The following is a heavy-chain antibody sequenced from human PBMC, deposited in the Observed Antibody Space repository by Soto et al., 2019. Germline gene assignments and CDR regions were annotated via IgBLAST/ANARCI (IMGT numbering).Heavy chain of an antibody. CDR1: GFTFHGYG. CDR3: ARSIGGSSYYPPDY. CDR2: LANDESDQ. Sequence: GGSLRLSCAASGFTFHGYGMHWVRQSPGEGLEWVAVLANDESDQYFADSVKGRFTISRDNSKNTLYLQLDSLRPEETAVYYCARSIGGSSYYPPDYWGQGTLVTVSS. V-gene: IGHV3-30*03. D-gene: IGHD6-13*01. J-gene: IGHJ4*02.